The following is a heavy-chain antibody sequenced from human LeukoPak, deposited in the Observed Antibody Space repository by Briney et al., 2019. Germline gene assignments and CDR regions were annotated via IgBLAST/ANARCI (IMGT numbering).Heavy chain of an antibody. Sequence: SETLSLTCTVSGGSINSGGYYWSWIRQHPGKGLEWIAYIYYSGSTYYNPSLKSRVTISVDTSMNQFSLKLSSVTAADTAVYYCASYNYDSSGYFRYFDYWGQGTLVTVSS. CDR2: IYYSGST. J-gene: IGHJ4*02. CDR3: ASYNYDSSGYFRYFDY. CDR1: GGSINSGGYY. D-gene: IGHD3-22*01. V-gene: IGHV4-31*03.